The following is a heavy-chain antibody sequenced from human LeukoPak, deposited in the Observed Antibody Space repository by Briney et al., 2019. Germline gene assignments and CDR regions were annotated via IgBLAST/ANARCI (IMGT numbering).Heavy chain of an antibody. D-gene: IGHD2-8*01. J-gene: IGHJ4*02. Sequence: ASVKVSCKASGYTFTGYYMHWVRRAPGQGLEWMGWINPNSGGANYAQKFQGRVTMTRDTSISTAYMELSRLRSDDTAVYYCASGYCTNGVCYTGAYWGQGTLVTVSS. CDR1: GYTFTGYY. V-gene: IGHV1-2*02. CDR3: ASGYCTNGVCYTGAY. CDR2: INPNSGGA.